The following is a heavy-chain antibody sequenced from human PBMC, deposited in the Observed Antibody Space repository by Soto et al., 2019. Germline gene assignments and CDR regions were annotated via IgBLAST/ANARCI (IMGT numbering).Heavy chain of an antibody. CDR3: ARSRSRIAARNYYYYGMDV. V-gene: IGHV1-8*01. Sequence: QVQLVQSGAEVKKPGASVKVSCKASGYTFTSYDINWVRQATGQGLEWMGRMNPNSGNTGYAQKFQGRVTMTRNTSISTAYMELSSLRSEDTAVYYCARSRSRIAARNYYYYGMDVWGQGTTVTVSS. J-gene: IGHJ6*02. D-gene: IGHD6-6*01. CDR1: GYTFTSYD. CDR2: MNPNSGNT.